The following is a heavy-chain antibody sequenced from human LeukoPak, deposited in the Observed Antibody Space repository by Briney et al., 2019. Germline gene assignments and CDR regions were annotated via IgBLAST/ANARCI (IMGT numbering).Heavy chain of an antibody. D-gene: IGHD2-21*02. V-gene: IGHV3-23*01. CDR3: AKDSRNIVVVTAIPDAFDI. CDR2: ISGSGGST. Sequence: GGSLRLSCAASGFTFSSYAMSWVRQAPGKGLEWVSAISGSGGSTYYADSVKGRFTISRDNSKNTLYLQMNSLRAEDTAVYYCAKDSRNIVVVTAIPDAFDIWGQGTMVTVSS. CDR1: GFTFSSYA. J-gene: IGHJ3*02.